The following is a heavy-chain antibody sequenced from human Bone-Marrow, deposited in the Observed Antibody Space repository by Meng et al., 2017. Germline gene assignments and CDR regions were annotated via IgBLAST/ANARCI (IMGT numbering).Heavy chain of an antibody. D-gene: IGHD4-11*01. CDR3: ARDLELGGHRTVTGLYFDY. Sequence: GESLKISCAASGFTFSSYSMNWVRQAPGKGLEWVSSISSSSSYIYYADSVKGRFTISRDSAKNSLYLQMNSLRAEDTAVYYCARDLELGGHRTVTGLYFDYWGQGTLVTVSS. J-gene: IGHJ4*02. V-gene: IGHV3-21*01. CDR1: GFTFSSYS. CDR2: ISSSSSYI.